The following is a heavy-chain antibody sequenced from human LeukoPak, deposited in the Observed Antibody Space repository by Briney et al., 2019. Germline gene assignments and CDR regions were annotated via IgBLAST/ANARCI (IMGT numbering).Heavy chain of an antibody. CDR3: ARDPADYYDSSGYLDY. CDR1: GFTFSSYA. Sequence: GRSLRLSCAASGFTFSSYAMHWVRQAPGKGLEWVAVISYDGSNKYYADSVKGRFTISRDNSKNTLYLQMNSLRAEDTAVYYCARDPADYYDSSGYLDYWGQGTLVTVSS. J-gene: IGHJ4*02. CDR2: ISYDGSNK. D-gene: IGHD3-22*01. V-gene: IGHV3-30*04.